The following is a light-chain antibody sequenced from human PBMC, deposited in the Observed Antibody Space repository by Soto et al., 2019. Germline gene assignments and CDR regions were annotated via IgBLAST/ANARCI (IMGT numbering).Light chain of an antibody. CDR3: QQYGRSHRM. Sequence: EIELTQSPVTLSWSPGERATLSCRASQSVSSNFLAWYQQKPGQAPRLLIYGASNRATGIPDKFNGSGSGADFTLTIRRLEPEDFAMYYCQQYGRSHRMFGQGTKVDIK. J-gene: IGKJ1*01. CDR2: GAS. CDR1: QSVSSNF. V-gene: IGKV3-20*01.